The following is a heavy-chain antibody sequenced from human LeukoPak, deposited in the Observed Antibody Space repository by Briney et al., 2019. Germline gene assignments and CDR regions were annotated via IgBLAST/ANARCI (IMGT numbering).Heavy chain of an antibody. D-gene: IGHD3-3*01. CDR2: ISNRGTFI. Sequence: GGSLRLSCVASGLTSRKFTMNGAARAPGRGWEGVFSISNRGTFIYYADSVKGRFTISRDNDKNSLYLQMNSLRVEDTAVYYCARVFRPSLTVFIIRGAFDIWGQGTMVTVSS. V-gene: IGHV3-21*01. CDR3: ARVFRPSLTVFIIRGAFDI. J-gene: IGHJ3*02. CDR1: GLTSRKFT.